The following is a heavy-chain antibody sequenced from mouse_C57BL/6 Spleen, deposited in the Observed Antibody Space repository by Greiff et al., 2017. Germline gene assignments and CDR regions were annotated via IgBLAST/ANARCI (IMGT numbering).Heavy chain of an antibody. Sequence: VQLQQPGAELVKPGASVKLSCKASGYTFTSYWMHWVKQRPGQGLAWIGMIHPNSGSTNYNEMFKSKATLTVDKSSSTAYMQLSSLTSEDAAVYYCARPHPFYDGSQFAYWGQGTLVTVSA. J-gene: IGHJ3*01. CDR3: ARPHPFYDGSQFAY. D-gene: IGHD2-3*01. V-gene: IGHV1-64*01. CDR1: GYTFTSYW. CDR2: IHPNSGST.